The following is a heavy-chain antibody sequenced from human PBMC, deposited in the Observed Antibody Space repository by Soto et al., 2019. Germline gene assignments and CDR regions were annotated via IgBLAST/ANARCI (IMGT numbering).Heavy chain of an antibody. D-gene: IGHD4-4*01. Sequence: LSLSCAVSGLTFSSSWMHWVRQAPGKGLVWVSRINFDGSTTHYADSVQGRFTISRDNAKNTLYLQMSNLSAEDTAVYYCARDRGNYNGSFDYRGQGTLVTVSS. CDR1: GLTFSSSW. J-gene: IGHJ4*02. CDR3: ARDRGNYNGSFDY. CDR2: INFDGSTT. V-gene: IGHV3-74*01.